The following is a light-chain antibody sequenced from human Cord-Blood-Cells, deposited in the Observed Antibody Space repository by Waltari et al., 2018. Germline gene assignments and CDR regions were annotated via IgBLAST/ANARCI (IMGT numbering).Light chain of an antibody. V-gene: IGKV1-33*01. CDR1: QDISNY. Sequence: DIQMTQSPSSLSASVGDRVTITCQASQDISNYLNWYQQKPGKAPKLLIYDASNLETGVPSRFSGSGSGTDFTFTISSLQPEDIATYYCQQYDNLPFGQGTK. CDR3: QQYDNLP. J-gene: IGKJ2*01. CDR2: DAS.